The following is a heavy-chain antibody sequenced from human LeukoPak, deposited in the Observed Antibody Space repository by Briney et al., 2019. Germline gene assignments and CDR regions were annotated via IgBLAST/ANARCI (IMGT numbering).Heavy chain of an antibody. CDR1: GYTFTSYG. D-gene: IGHD6-19*01. Sequence: GASVKVSCKASGYTFTSYGISWVRQAPGQGLEWMGWISAYNGNTNHAQKLQGRVTMTTDTSTSTAYMELRSLRSDDTAVYYCARDSGSSGWTLNDYWGQGTLVTVSS. V-gene: IGHV1-18*01. J-gene: IGHJ4*02. CDR3: ARDSGSSGWTLNDY. CDR2: ISAYNGNT.